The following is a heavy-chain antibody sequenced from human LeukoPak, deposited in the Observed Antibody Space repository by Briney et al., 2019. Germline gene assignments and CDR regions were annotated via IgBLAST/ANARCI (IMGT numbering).Heavy chain of an antibody. Sequence: SETLSLTCTVSGGSISSYYWNWIRQFPGKGLEWIGYIYYSGSTNYNPSLKSRVTISVDTSKNQFSLKLSSVTAADTAVYYCARDGYNSFDSWGQGTLVTVSS. J-gene: IGHJ4*02. D-gene: IGHD5-24*01. CDR3: ARDGYNSFDS. CDR2: IYYSGST. V-gene: IGHV4-59*01. CDR1: GGSISSYY.